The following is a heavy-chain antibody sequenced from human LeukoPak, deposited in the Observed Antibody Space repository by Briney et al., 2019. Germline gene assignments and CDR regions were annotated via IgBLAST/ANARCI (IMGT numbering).Heavy chain of an antibody. CDR3: ARAHPGGRRFGELFWGPFDF. CDR2: IYYSGST. D-gene: IGHD3-10*01. J-gene: IGHJ4*02. Sequence: PSQTLSLTCTVSGGSISRGDYYWSWIRQPPGKGLEWIGYIYYSGSTYYNPSLKSRVTMSVDTSKNQFSLKLSSVTAADTAVYYCARAHPGGRRFGELFWGPFDFWGQGTLVTASS. V-gene: IGHV4-30-4*01. CDR1: GGSISRGDYY.